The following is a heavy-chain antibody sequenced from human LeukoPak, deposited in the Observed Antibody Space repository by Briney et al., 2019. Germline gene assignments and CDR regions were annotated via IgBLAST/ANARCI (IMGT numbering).Heavy chain of an antibody. CDR3: ARDVSSGSPQSLDY. J-gene: IGHJ4*02. V-gene: IGHV3-21*01. CDR1: GFTFRNAW. D-gene: IGHD3-10*01. Sequence: PGGSLRLSCAAAGFTFRNAWMNWVRQAPGKGLEWVSSISSSSSYIYYADSVKGRFTISRDNAKNSLYLQMNSLRAEDTAVYYCARDVSSGSPQSLDYWGQGTLVTVSS. CDR2: ISSSSSYI.